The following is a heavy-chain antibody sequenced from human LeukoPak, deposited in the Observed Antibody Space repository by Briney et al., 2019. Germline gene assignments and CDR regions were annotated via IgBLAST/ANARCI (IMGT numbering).Heavy chain of an antibody. V-gene: IGHV3-48*01. CDR3: ARADYYGSGSYYREPLYYYYGMDV. CDR2: ISSSSSTI. D-gene: IGHD3-10*01. Sequence: GGSLRLSCAASGFTFSSYSMNWVRQAPGKGLEWVSYISSSSSTIYYADSVKGRFTISRDNAKNSLYLQMNSLRAEDTAVYYCARADYYGSGSYYREPLYYYYGMDVWGQGTTVTVSS. J-gene: IGHJ6*02. CDR1: GFTFSSYS.